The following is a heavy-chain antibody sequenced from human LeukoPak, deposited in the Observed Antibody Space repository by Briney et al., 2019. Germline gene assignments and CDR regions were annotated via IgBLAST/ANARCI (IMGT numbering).Heavy chain of an antibody. CDR3: ARGLGYGGLYYYYYYMDV. J-gene: IGHJ6*03. Sequence: SETLSLTCAVYGGSFSGYYWSWIRQPPGKGLEWLGEINHSGSTNYNPSLKSRVTISVDTSKNQFSLKLSSVTAADTAVYYCARGLGYGGLYYYYYYMDVWGKGTTVTVSS. CDR1: GGSFSGYY. V-gene: IGHV4-34*01. D-gene: IGHD5-12*01. CDR2: INHSGST.